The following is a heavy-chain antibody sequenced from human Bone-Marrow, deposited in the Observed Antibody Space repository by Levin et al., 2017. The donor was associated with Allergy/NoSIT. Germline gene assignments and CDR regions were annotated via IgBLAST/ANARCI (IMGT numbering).Heavy chain of an antibody. CDR1: GFTFSNYD. D-gene: IGHD3-9*01. J-gene: IGHJ3*01. CDR2: IGTGGDK. V-gene: IGHV3-13*04. Sequence: GESLKISCAASGFTFSNYDIHWVRQATGKPLEWVSAIGTGGDKYYSGSVKGRFTISRENAKKSLYLQMNSLRAGDTAVYYCARAASRYDILSGHFAFEVWGQGTMVTVSS. CDR3: ARAASRYDILSGHFAFEV.